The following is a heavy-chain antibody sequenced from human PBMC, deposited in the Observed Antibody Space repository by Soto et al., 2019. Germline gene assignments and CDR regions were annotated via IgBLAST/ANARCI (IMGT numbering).Heavy chain of an antibody. J-gene: IGHJ6*02. V-gene: IGHV4-61*05. CDR2: IYYSGST. CDR1: GGSISSSSYY. CDR3: ARGDSSGYTFYYYGMDV. Sequence: SETLSLTCTVSGGSISSSSYYWGWIRQPPGKGLEWIGYIYYSGSTNYKPSLKSRVTISVDTSKNQFSLKLSSVTAADTAVYYCARGDSSGYTFYYYGMDVWGQGTTVTV. D-gene: IGHD3-22*01.